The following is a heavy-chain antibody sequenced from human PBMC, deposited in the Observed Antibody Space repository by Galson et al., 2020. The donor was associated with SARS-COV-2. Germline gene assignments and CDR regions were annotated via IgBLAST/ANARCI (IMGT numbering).Heavy chain of an antibody. V-gene: IGHV3-23*01. J-gene: IGHJ4*02. Sequence: GGSLRLSCAASGFAFSTYALSWVRQAPGRGLEWVSAISARGDATYYADSVKGRFTISRDNSKNTLYLQMNSLRAGDTAVYYCAKDYDILTVPIWGQGTLVTVSS. CDR3: AKDYDILTVPI. CDR1: GFAFSTYA. D-gene: IGHD3-9*01. CDR2: ISARGDAT.